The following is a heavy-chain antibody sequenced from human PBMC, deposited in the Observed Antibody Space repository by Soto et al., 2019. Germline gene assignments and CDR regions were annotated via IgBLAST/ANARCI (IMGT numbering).Heavy chain of an antibody. D-gene: IGHD6-13*01. V-gene: IGHV4-39*01. CDR3: ASTRTGLTGYSSSWYGIFEY. CDR1: GGSISSSSYY. Sequence: PSETLSLTCTVSGGSISSSSYYWGWIRQPPGKGLEWIGSIYYSGSTYYNPSLKSRVTISVDTSKNQFSLKLSSVTAADTAVYYCASTRTGLTGYSSSWYGIFEYCGQGTLVTVSS. CDR2: IYYSGST. J-gene: IGHJ4*02.